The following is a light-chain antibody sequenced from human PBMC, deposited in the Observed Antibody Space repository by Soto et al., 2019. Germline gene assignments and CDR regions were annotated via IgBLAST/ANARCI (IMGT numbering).Light chain of an antibody. CDR1: HTASNY. CDR2: ATS. CDR3: QQTYPTPRT. Sequence: DTQMAQSPSSLSASVGDRISITCRASHTASNYVTWYQQKPGKAPTLLISATSTLHSGVPSRFSGRGSGTDFTLTITRLQPEDVAIYYCQQTYPTPRTFGQGTKVAI. V-gene: IGKV1-39*01. J-gene: IGKJ1*01.